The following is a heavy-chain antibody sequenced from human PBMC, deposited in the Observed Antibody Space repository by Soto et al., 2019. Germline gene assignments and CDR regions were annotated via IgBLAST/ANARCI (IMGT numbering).Heavy chain of an antibody. V-gene: IGHV3-33*01. D-gene: IGHD3-9*01. CDR1: GFTFSSYG. CDR2: IWYDGSNK. CDR3: ARYFSLYYMDV. Sequence: QVQLVESGGGVVQPGRSLRLSCAASGFTFSSYGMHWVRQAPGKGLEWVAVIWYDGSNKYYADSVKGRFTISRDNSKNTLYLQMNSLRAEDTAVYYCARYFSLYYMDVWGKGTTVTVSS. J-gene: IGHJ6*03.